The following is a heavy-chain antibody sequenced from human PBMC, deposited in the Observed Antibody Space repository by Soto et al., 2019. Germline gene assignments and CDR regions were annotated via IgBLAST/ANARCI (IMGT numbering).Heavy chain of an antibody. Sequence: ASVKISCKASGYTFSSYSIYWARQAKGQGLEWMGWMNPNSGDKGYAQKFLDRITMTRDTTIRTAYLELSGLTSEDTAVYYCARGGRYLEWFHWFDPCGEVTPFTVS. V-gene: IGHV1-8*01. CDR1: GYTFSSYS. J-gene: IGHJ5*02. CDR2: MNPNSGDK. CDR3: ARGGRYLEWFHWFDP. D-gene: IGHD3-3*01.